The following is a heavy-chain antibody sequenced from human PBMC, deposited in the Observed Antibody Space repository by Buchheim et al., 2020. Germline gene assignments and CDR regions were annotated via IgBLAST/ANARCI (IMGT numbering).Heavy chain of an antibody. V-gene: IGHV3-21*01. D-gene: IGHD2-2*01. Sequence: EVQLVESGGGLVKPGGSLRLSCAASGFTFSSYSMNWVRQAPGKGLEWVSSISSSSSYIYYADSVKGRFTISRDNAKNSLYLQMNSLRAEDTAVYYCARTPTDLKYCSSTSCYFSWGQGTL. J-gene: IGHJ5*02. CDR2: ISSSSSYI. CDR3: ARTPTDLKYCSSTSCYFS. CDR1: GFTFSSYS.